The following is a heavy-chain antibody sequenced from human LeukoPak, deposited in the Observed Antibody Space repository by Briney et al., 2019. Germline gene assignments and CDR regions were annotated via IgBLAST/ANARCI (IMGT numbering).Heavy chain of an antibody. CDR1: GFTFSSNH. CDR2: IYSGGST. Sequence: GGSLRLSCAASGFTFSSNHMTWVRQAPGKGLGWVSVIYSGGSTYYADSVKGRFIISRDNSKNTLSLQMNSLRAEDTAVYYCVRDLTWGQGTLVTVSS. V-gene: IGHV3-53*01. J-gene: IGHJ5*02. CDR3: VRDLT.